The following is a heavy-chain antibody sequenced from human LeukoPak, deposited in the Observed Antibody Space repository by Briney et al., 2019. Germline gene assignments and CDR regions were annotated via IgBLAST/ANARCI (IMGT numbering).Heavy chain of an antibody. D-gene: IGHD6-19*01. CDR1: GGSISSYY. J-gene: IGHJ3*02. Sequence: SGTLSLTCTVSGGSISSYYWSWIRQPPGKGLEWIGYIYYSGSTNYNPSLKSRVTISVDTSKNQFSLKLSSVTAADTAVYYCASVAVAGNHDAFDIWGQGTMVTVSS. CDR2: IYYSGST. CDR3: ASVAVAGNHDAFDI. V-gene: IGHV4-59*08.